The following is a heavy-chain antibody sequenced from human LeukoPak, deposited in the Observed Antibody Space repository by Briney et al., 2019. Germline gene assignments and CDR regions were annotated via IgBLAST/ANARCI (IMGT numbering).Heavy chain of an antibody. V-gene: IGHV3-30*04. Sequence: PGRSLSLSWAPAGFTSSSYATQWVRQAQGKGRGWVAVILYEGRNKYYADSVKGRFTITRDNSKNTLYLQMNSLRAEDTAVNYCARDQLVSIVVAPRPGDYYYGMDVWGQGTTVTVSS. CDR2: ILYEGRNK. D-gene: IGHD3-22*01. CDR1: GFTSSSYA. J-gene: IGHJ6*02. CDR3: ARDQLVSIVVAPRPGDYYYGMDV.